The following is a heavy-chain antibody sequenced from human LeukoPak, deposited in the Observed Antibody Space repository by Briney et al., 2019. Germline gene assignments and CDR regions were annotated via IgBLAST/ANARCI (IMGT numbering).Heavy chain of an antibody. D-gene: IGHD6-13*01. CDR3: AGGKYSSSFIDFDY. CDR1: GGSISSSINY. J-gene: IGHJ4*02. Sequence: SETLSLTCTVSGGSISSSINYWGWIRQPPGKGLEWIGSIYYSGSTYYNPSLKSRVTMSVDTSKNQFSLKLSSVTAADTAVYYCAGGKYSSSFIDFDYWGQGTLVTVSS. V-gene: IGHV4-39*07. CDR2: IYYSGST.